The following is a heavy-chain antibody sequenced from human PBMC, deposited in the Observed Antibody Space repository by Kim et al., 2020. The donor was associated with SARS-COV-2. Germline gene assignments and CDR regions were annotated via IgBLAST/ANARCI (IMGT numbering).Heavy chain of an antibody. CDR3: AKAGWGSGRKYYYYGMDV. J-gene: IGHJ6*02. CDR1: GFTFSSYA. D-gene: IGHD3-10*01. Sequence: GGSLRLSCAASGFTFSSYAMSWVRQAPGKGLEWVSAISGSGGSTYYADSVKGRFTISRDNSKNTLYLQMNSLRAEDTAVYYCAKAGWGSGRKYYYYGMDVWGQGTTVTVSS. CDR2: ISGSGGST. V-gene: IGHV3-23*01.